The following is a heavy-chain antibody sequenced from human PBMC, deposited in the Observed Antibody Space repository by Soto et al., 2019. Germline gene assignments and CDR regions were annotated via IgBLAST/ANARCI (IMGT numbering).Heavy chain of an antibody. J-gene: IGHJ6*02. D-gene: IGHD1-26*01. V-gene: IGHV3-48*02. CDR3: ARSIEAARDGMDV. CDR1: GFTFSTHG. Sequence: SGGSLRLSCTAYGFTFSTHGINWVRQAPGKGLEWASYISGSSRVIYHADSVKGRFTISRDNAENSLYLQMNSLRDEDTAVYYCARSIEAARDGMDVWGQGTTVTVSS. CDR2: ISGSSRVI.